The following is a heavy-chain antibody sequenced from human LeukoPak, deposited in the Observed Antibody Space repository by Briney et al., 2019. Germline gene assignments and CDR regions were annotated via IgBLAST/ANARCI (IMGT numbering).Heavy chain of an antibody. J-gene: IGHJ4*02. D-gene: IGHD2-15*01. Sequence: KPSETLSLTCTVSGGSITSATYYWGWIRQPPGKGLEWIGTIYYSGSTYYNPSLKSRVTLSVDTSKKQFSLKLSSVTAADTAVYYCARHIDKDVYFDYWGQGTLVTVSS. CDR1: GGSITSATYY. CDR3: ARHIDKDVYFDY. V-gene: IGHV4-39*01. CDR2: IYYSGST.